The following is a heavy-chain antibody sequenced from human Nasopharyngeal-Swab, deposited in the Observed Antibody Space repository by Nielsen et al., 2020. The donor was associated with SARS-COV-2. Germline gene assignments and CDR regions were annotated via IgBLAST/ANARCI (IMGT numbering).Heavy chain of an antibody. D-gene: IGHD1-26*01. CDR1: GFTFSSYS. Sequence: GESLKISCAASGFTFSSYSMNWVRQAPGKGLEWVSSISSSSSYIYHADSVKVRFTISRDNAKNSLYLQMNSLRAEDTAVDYCARAKLHSGCFDFWGQGTLVTVSS. CDR3: ARAKLHSGCFDF. CDR2: ISSSSSYI. V-gene: IGHV3-21*01. J-gene: IGHJ4*02.